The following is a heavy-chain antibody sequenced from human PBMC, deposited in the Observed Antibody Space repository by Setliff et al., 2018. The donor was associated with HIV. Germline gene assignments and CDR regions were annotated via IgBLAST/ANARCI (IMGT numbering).Heavy chain of an antibody. V-gene: IGHV4-59*11. CDR2: IYYSVNN. CDR1: GVSITSHY. J-gene: IGHJ6*03. Sequence: PSETLSLTCAVSGVSITSHYWSWIRQPPGKGLEWIGFIYYSVNNNYNPSLKSRVSISVDTSKNQFSLKLSSVTAADTAVYYCASSQGYDFWSGPTGYYMDVWGKGTTVTVSS. D-gene: IGHD3-3*01. CDR3: ASSQGYDFWSGPTGYYMDV.